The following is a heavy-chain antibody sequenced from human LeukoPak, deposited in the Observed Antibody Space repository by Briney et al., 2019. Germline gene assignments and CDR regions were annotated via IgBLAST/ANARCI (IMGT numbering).Heavy chain of an antibody. CDR1: GYTFTSYG. D-gene: IGHD1-26*01. Sequence: ASVKVSCKASGYTFTSYGISWVRQAPGQGLEWMGWISAYNGNTNYAQKLQGRVTMTTDTSTSTAYMELRSLRSDDTAVYYCARVFYEWELLLPQHFDYWGQGTLVTVSS. CDR3: ARVFYEWELLLPQHFDY. CDR2: ISAYNGNT. J-gene: IGHJ4*02. V-gene: IGHV1-18*01.